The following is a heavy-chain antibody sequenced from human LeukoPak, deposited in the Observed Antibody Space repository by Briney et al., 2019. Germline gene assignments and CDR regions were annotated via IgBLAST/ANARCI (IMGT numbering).Heavy chain of an antibody. CDR3: ARVGEHSNDY. CDR1: GGSISSGTYY. Sequence: SETLSLTCTVSGGSISSGTYYWGWIRQPPGKGLEWIGSISYSGNTYYNPSLKSRVTISVDTSKNQFSLKLSSVTAADTAVYYCARVGEHSNDYWGQGTLVTVSS. J-gene: IGHJ4*02. CDR2: ISYSGNT. D-gene: IGHD4-11*01. V-gene: IGHV4-39*07.